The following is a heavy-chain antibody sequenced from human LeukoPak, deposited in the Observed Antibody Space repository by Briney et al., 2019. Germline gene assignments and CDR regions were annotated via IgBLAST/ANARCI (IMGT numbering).Heavy chain of an antibody. D-gene: IGHD2-2*01. Sequence: GGSLRLSCAASEFTFRNYWMSWVRQAPGKGLEWVANIKQDATEKYYVDSVKGRFTISRDNVKNSLYLQMNSLRAEDTAPYYCAREVRQVAPAAGRAFDIWGQGTMVTVSS. CDR2: IKQDATEK. CDR1: EFTFRNYW. CDR3: AREVRQVAPAAGRAFDI. V-gene: IGHV3-7*01. J-gene: IGHJ3*02.